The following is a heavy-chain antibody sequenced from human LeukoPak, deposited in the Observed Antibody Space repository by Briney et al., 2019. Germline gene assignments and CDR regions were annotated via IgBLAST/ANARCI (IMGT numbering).Heavy chain of an antibody. J-gene: IGHJ4*02. D-gene: IGHD5-12*01. CDR2: ISSSSSSI. CDR3: AGGSGYDSGLDY. Sequence: TGGSLRLSCAASGISFSRYSMNWVRQAPGKGLEWVSYISSSSSSIYYADSVKGRFTISRDNDKISLYLQMNSLRAEDTAVDYCAGGSGYDSGLDYWGQGTLVTVSS. V-gene: IGHV3-48*04. CDR1: GISFSRYS.